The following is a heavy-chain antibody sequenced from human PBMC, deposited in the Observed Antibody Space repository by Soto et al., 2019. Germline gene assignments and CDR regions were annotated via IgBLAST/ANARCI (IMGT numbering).Heavy chain of an antibody. Sequence: QVQLVQSGAEVKKPGSSVKVSCKASVGTFSSYAISWVRQAPGQGLEWMGGIIPIFGTANYAQKFQGRVTITADESTSTAYMELSSLRSEDTAVYYCARDKMEHQRRWYYFDYWGQGTLVTVSS. J-gene: IGHJ4*02. D-gene: IGHD2-15*01. CDR2: IIPIFGTA. CDR3: ARDKMEHQRRWYYFDY. CDR1: VGTFSSYA. V-gene: IGHV1-69*01.